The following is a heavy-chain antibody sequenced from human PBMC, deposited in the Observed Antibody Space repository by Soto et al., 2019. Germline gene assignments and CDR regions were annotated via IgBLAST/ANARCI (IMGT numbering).Heavy chain of an antibody. V-gene: IGHV4-31*03. Sequence: SETLSLTCTVSGGSISSGGYYWSWIRQHPGKGLEWIGYIYYSGSTYYNPSLKSRVTISVDTSKNQFSLKLSSVTAADTAVYYCARGASDILTGYYPLDYWGQGTLVTVSS. D-gene: IGHD3-9*01. CDR1: GGSISSGGYY. CDR3: ARGASDILTGYYPLDY. J-gene: IGHJ4*02. CDR2: IYYSGST.